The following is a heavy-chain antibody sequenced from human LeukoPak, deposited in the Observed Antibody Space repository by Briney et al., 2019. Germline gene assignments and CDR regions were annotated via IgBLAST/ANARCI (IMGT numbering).Heavy chain of an antibody. CDR1: GGSISSYY. V-gene: IGHV4-59*01. CDR2: IYYSGST. J-gene: IGHJ4*02. D-gene: IGHD4-17*01. Sequence: PSETLSLTCTVSGGSISSYYWSWVRQPPGKGLEWIGYIYYSGSTNYNPSLKSRVTISVDTSKSQCSLKLSSVTAADTAVYYCARGVDYGDFYFDYWGQGTLVTVSS. CDR3: ARGVDYGDFYFDY.